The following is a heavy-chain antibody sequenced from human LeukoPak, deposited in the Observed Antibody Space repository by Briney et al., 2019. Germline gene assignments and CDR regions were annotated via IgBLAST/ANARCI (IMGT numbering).Heavy chain of an antibody. Sequence: PGGSLRLSCAASGFTFSSYAMSWVRQAPGKGLEWVSAISGSGGSTYYADSVKGRFTISRDNSKNTLHLQMNSLRAEDTAVYYCAKDRSGYDGSLYYFDYWGQGTLVTVSS. CDR1: GFTFSSYA. CDR2: ISGSGGST. V-gene: IGHV3-23*01. J-gene: IGHJ4*02. CDR3: AKDRSGYDGSLYYFDY. D-gene: IGHD5-12*01.